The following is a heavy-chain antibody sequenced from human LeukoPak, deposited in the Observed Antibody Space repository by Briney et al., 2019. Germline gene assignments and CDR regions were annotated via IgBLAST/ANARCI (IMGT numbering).Heavy chain of an antibody. Sequence: SETLSLTCTVSGGSISSGSYYWSWIRQPAGKGLEWIGRIYTSGSTNYNPSLKSRVTISVDTTKNQFSLKLSSVTAADTAVYYCARMDYYDSSGVFDYWGQGTLVTVSS. J-gene: IGHJ4*02. V-gene: IGHV4-61*02. CDR1: GGSISSGSYY. CDR2: IYTSGST. CDR3: ARMDYYDSSGVFDY. D-gene: IGHD3-22*01.